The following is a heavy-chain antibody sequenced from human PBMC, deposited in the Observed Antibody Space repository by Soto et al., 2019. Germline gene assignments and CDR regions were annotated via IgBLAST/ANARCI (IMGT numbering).Heavy chain of an antibody. CDR3: ARDLRWNIVVVPASMRRRGGGYFVY. V-gene: IGHV3-11*01. J-gene: IGHJ4*02. D-gene: IGHD2-2*01. CDR1: GFTFSDYY. CDR2: ISSSGSTI. Sequence: GGSLRVSCAASGFTFSDYYMSWIRQAPGKGLEWVSYISSSGSTIYYADSVKGRFTISRDNAKNSLYLQMNSLRAEDTAVYYCARDLRWNIVVVPASMRRRGGGYFVYWCQGTRVTVSS.